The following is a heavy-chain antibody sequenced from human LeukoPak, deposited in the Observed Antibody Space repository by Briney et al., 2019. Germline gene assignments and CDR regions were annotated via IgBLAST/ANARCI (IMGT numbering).Heavy chain of an antibody. CDR3: ARRRVAGVKGAFDI. V-gene: IGHV4-39*01. J-gene: IGHJ3*02. CDR2: IFYSGST. D-gene: IGHD3-3*01. CDR1: GGSISTSNYY. Sequence: SETLSLTCTVSGGSISTSNYYWGWIRQPPGKGLEWIGNIFYSGSTYYNPSLKSRVTISVDTSKNQFSLKLSSVTAADTAVYYCARRRVAGVKGAFDIWGQGTMVTVSS.